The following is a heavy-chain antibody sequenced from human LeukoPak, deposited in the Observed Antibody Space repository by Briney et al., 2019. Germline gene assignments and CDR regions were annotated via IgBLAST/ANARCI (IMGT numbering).Heavy chain of an antibody. Sequence: RQPPGXGLEWIGYIYYSGSTNYNPSLKSRVTISVDTSKNQFSLKLSSVTAADTAVYYCARGTIVGATDYWGQGTLVTVSS. D-gene: IGHD1-26*01. J-gene: IGHJ4*02. CDR2: IYYSGST. CDR3: ARGTIVGATDY. V-gene: IGHV4-59*08.